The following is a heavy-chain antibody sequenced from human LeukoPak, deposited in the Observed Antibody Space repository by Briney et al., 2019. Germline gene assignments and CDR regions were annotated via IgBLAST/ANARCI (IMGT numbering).Heavy chain of an antibody. V-gene: IGHV3-74*01. D-gene: IGHD3-10*01. J-gene: IGHJ6*03. CDR3: ARGPSGYYYMDV. CDR2: INADGSGI. Sequence: GGSLRLSCAASRFTFSTYWMHWVRQAPGKGLVWVSRINADGSGITYADSVKGRFTISRDNAKNTLYLQMSSLRAEDTAVYYCARGPSGYYYMDVWGKGTTVTVSS. CDR1: RFTFSTYW.